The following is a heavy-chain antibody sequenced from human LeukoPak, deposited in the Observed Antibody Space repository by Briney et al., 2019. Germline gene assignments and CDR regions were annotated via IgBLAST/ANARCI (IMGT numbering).Heavy chain of an antibody. CDR2: TSGSAGIT. Sequence: GGSLRLSCAASGFSFSSYGMSWVRQAPGKGLEWVSATSGSAGITYYADSVKGRFTISRDNSKNTLYLQMNSLRAEDTAMYYCARDQEWELTHYFDYWGQGTLLTVSS. CDR3: ARDQEWELTHYFDY. D-gene: IGHD4-23*01. J-gene: IGHJ4*02. CDR1: GFSFSSYG. V-gene: IGHV3-23*01.